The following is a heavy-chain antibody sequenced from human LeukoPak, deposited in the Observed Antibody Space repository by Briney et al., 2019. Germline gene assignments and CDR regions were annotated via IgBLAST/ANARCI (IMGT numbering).Heavy chain of an antibody. Sequence: PGGSLRLSCAASGFTFSSYAMSWVRQAPGKGLEWVSVIYSGGSTYYADSVKGRFTISRDNSKNTLYLQMNGLRAEDTAVYYCVREGVFSGSSPPGYWGRGTLVTVSS. CDR2: IYSGGST. J-gene: IGHJ4*02. CDR1: GFTFSSYA. CDR3: VREGVFSGSSPPGY. D-gene: IGHD6-6*01. V-gene: IGHV3-66*01.